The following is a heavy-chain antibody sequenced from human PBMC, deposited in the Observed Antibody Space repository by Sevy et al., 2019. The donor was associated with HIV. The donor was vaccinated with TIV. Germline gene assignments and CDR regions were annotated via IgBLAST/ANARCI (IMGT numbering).Heavy chain of an antibody. CDR2: IHTRGDT. CDR3: ARDIVVRGIFPTYCCHFYMDV. CDR1: GASISNYY. V-gene: IGHV4-4*07. J-gene: IGHJ6*03. D-gene: IGHD3-10*01. Sequence: SETLSLTCTVSGASISNYYWSWIRQSAGKGLEWIGRIHTRGDTHYNPSLKSRVTMSLDTSQKRLSLKLTSMTAADTAMYYCARDIVVRGIFPTYCCHFYMDVWGKGTTVTVSS.